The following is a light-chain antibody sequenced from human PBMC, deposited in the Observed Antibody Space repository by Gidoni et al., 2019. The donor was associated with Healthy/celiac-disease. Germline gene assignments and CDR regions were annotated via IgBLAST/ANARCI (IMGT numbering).Light chain of an antibody. CDR1: QSVSSSY. V-gene: IGKV3-20*01. CDR3: QQYGSSPPWT. CDR2: GAS. J-gene: IGKJ1*01. Sequence: DIVLTQSPGTLSLSPGERATLSCRASQSVSSSYLAWYQQKPGQAPRLLIYGASSRATGIPERFSGSGSGTDCTLTISRMEPEDFAVYYCQQYGSSPPWTFXXXTKVEIK.